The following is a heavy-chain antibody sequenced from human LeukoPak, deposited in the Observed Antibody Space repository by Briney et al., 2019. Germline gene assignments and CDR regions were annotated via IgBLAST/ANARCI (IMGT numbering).Heavy chain of an antibody. CDR1: GFTFINSW. V-gene: IGHV3-15*01. J-gene: IGHJ4*02. CDR2: IRSTPDGGAT. Sequence: GGSLRLSCAASGFTFINSWMTWVRQAPGKGLEWVGRIRSTPDGGATDYAAPVKGRFTISRDDSKNTLYLQMSSLRTEDTAVYYCATDLHFGYCTATSCANYWGQGTLVTVSS. CDR3: ATDLHFGYCTATSCANY. D-gene: IGHD2-2*03.